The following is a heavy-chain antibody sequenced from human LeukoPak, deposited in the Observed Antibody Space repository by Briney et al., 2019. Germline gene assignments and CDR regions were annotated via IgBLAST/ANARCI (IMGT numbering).Heavy chain of an antibody. D-gene: IGHD3-16*02. V-gene: IGHV3-7*01. CDR1: GFTFSSYW. CDR3: ARSGDDYVWGSYRWIDY. J-gene: IGHJ4*02. CDR2: IKQDGSEK. Sequence: GGSLRLSCAASGFTFSSYWMSWVRQAPGKGLEWVANIKQDGSEKYYVDSVKGRFTISRDNAKNSPYLQMNSLRAEDTAVYYCARSGDDYVWGSYRWIDYWGQGTLVTVSS.